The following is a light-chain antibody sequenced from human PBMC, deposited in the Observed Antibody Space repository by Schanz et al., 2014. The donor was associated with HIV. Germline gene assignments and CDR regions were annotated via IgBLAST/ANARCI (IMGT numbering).Light chain of an antibody. CDR3: QQYDNLPFT. J-gene: IGKJ3*01. CDR2: AAS. Sequence: IRMTQSPSSLSASVGDRVTITCRASQGISSYLAWYQQKPGKAPKLLIYAASTLQSGVPSRFSGSGSGTDFTLTISRLEPEDIATYYCQQYDNLPFTFGPGTKVEIK. V-gene: IGKV1-9*01. CDR1: QGISSY.